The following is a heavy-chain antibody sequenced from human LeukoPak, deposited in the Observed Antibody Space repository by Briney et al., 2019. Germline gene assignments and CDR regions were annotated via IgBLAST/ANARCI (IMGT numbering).Heavy chain of an antibody. CDR3: ATKQWLAPPPDS. CDR2: INTDGTVT. V-gene: IGHV3-74*01. Sequence: GGSLRLSCAASGFTFSKYWMLWVLQAPGKGLESVSRINTDGTVTTYADSVKGRFTVSRDNADNTMFLQMNSVRDEDTAVYYCATKQWLAPPPDSWGQGAPVTVSS. CDR1: GFTFSKYW. J-gene: IGHJ4*02. D-gene: IGHD6-19*01.